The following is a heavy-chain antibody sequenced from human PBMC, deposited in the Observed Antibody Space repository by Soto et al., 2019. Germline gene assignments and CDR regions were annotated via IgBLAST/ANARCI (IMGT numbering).Heavy chain of an antibody. D-gene: IGHD6-13*01. Sequence: GGSLRLSCAASGFTFDDFAMHWVRQVPGKGLEWVSGISWNSGSIGYADSVKGRFTISRDNAKNSLYLQMNSLRAEDTASYYCAKDTHRGQHLNPPAFDIWGPGTMVTVSS. V-gene: IGHV3-9*01. CDR1: GFTFDDFA. CDR3: AKDTHRGQHLNPPAFDI. CDR2: ISWNSGSI. J-gene: IGHJ3*02.